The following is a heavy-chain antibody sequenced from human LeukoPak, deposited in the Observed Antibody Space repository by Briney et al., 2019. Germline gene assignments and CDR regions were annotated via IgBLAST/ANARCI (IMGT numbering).Heavy chain of an antibody. CDR3: VRGSGWLTSH. J-gene: IGHJ3*01. CDR2: IKQDGSDK. V-gene: IGHV3-7*04. Sequence: PGGSLRLSCAASGFTFSSYWMNWVRQAPGKGLEWVANIKQDGSDKNYADSVKGRFTISRDNAKDTLYLQMNGLRADDTAVYYCVRGSGWLTSHWGQGTMVTVSS. D-gene: IGHD6-19*01. CDR1: GFTFSSYW.